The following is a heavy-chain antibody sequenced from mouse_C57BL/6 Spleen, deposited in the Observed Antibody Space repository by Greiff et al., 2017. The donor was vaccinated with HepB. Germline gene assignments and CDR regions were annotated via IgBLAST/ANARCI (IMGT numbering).Heavy chain of an antibody. J-gene: IGHJ4*01. CDR2: ISSGSSTI. Sequence: EVKVEESGGGLVKPGGSLKLSCAASGFTFSDYGMHWVRQAPEKGLEWVAYISSGSSTIYYADTVKGRFTISRDNAKDTLFLQMTSLRSEDTAMYYCARRGIIATAYYAMDYWGQGTSVTVSS. CDR1: GFTFSDYG. CDR3: ARRGIIATAYYAMDY. D-gene: IGHD1-1*01. V-gene: IGHV5-17*01.